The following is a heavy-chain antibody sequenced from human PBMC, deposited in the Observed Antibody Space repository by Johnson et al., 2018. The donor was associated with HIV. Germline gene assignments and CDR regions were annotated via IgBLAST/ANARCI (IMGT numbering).Heavy chain of an antibody. CDR2: ISWNSGSI. D-gene: IGHD3-10*01. J-gene: IGHJ3*02. CDR3: ARGWQLHGGLDI. Sequence: VQLVESGGGVVQPGGSLRLSCAASGFTFDDYAMHWVRQVPGKGLEWVSGISWNSGSIDYADSVKGRFSISRDNAKNSLYLQMNSLKPEDTALYYCARGWQLHGGLDIWGQGTMVTVSS. V-gene: IGHV3-9*01. CDR1: GFTFDDYA.